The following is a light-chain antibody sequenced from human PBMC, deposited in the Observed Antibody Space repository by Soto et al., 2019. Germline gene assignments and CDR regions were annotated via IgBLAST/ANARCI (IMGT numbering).Light chain of an antibody. J-gene: IGKJ2*01. Sequence: EILMTQSPATLSLSPGERVTLSCRASQSVSSNLAWYQQKPGQAPRLLIYGASNRATGIPARFSGSGSGTEFTLTIGSLQSEDFAVYYCQQYGSSRYTFGQGTKLEIK. CDR2: GAS. V-gene: IGKV3-15*01. CDR3: QQYGSSRYT. CDR1: QSVSSN.